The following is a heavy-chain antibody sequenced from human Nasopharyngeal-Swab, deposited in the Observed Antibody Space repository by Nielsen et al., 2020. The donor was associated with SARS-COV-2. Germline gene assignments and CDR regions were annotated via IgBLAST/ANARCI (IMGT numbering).Heavy chain of an antibody. CDR1: GFTFSSYA. CDR2: ISYDGSNK. D-gene: IGHD3-22*01. CDR3: ASPQAEYYYDSSGSFDY. Sequence: GESLKISCAASGFTFSSYAMHWVRQAPGKGLEWVAVISYDGSNKYYADFVKGRFTISRDNSKNTLYLQMNSLRAEDTAVYYCASPQAEYYYDSSGSFDYWGQGTLVTVSS. J-gene: IGHJ4*02. V-gene: IGHV3-30*04.